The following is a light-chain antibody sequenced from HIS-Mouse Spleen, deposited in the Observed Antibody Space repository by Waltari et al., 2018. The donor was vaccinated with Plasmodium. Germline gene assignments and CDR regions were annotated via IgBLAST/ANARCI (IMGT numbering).Light chain of an antibody. CDR2: DAS. CDR1: QSVSSY. Sequence: EIVLTQSPATLSLSPGERATLSCRASQSVSSYLAWYQQKPGQAPRLLIYDASNRATGIPARFSGSGPGTDFTRTISSLEPEDFAVYYCQQRSNWLITFGQGTRLEIK. J-gene: IGKJ5*01. V-gene: IGKV3D-11*02. CDR3: QQRSNWLIT.